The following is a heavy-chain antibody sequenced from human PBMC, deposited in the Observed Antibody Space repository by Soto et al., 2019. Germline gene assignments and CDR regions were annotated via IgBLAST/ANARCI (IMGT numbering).Heavy chain of an antibody. J-gene: IGHJ4*02. D-gene: IGHD2-2*01. CDR2: IYYSGST. Sequence: SETLSLTCTVSGGSISSYYWSWIRQPSGKGLEWIGYIYYSGSTNYNPSLKSRVTISVDTSKNQFSLKLSSVTAADTAVYYCARQGYEYYFDYWGQGTLVTVS. CDR3: ARQGYEYYFDY. CDR1: GGSISSYY. V-gene: IGHV4-59*08.